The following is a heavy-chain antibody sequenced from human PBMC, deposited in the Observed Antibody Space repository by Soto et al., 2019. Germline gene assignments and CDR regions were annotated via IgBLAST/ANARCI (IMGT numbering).Heavy chain of an antibody. V-gene: IGHV4-59*01. CDR1: GGSISSYY. CDR2: IYYSGST. Sequence: PSETLSLTCTVSGGSISSYYWSWIRQPPGKGLEWIGYIYYSGSTNHNPSLKSRVTISVDTSKNQFSLKLSSVTAADTAVYYCARWRSGSYYYFDYWGQGTLVTVPQ. D-gene: IGHD1-26*01. J-gene: IGHJ4*02. CDR3: ARWRSGSYYYFDY.